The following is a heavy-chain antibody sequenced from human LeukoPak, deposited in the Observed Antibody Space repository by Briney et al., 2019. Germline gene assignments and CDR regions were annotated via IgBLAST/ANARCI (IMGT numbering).Heavy chain of an antibody. CDR3: ARNHYDSSGYPLLDY. Sequence: SETLSLTCTVSGGSISSYYWSWIRQPAGKGLEWIGRIHTSGSTNYNPSLKSRVTMSVDTSKNQFSLKLSSVTAADTAVYYCARNHYDSSGYPLLDYWGQGTLVTVSS. CDR2: IHTSGST. D-gene: IGHD3-22*01. J-gene: IGHJ4*02. CDR1: GGSISSYY. V-gene: IGHV4-4*07.